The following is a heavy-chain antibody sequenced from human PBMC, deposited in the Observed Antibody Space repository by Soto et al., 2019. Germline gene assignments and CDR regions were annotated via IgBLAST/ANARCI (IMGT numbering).Heavy chain of an antibody. D-gene: IGHD1-7*01. CDR3: ARSPMRELTVSYYYMDV. Sequence: QVQLVESGAGLVKPGGSLRLSCAASGFTFSDYYMSWIRQAPGKGLEWISYISSTGRTIYYADSVKGRFTISRDNAENSLYLQMNSLRAEDTAVYYCARSPMRELTVSYYYMDVWGTGTTVTVSS. CDR1: GFTFSDYY. CDR2: ISSTGRTI. V-gene: IGHV3-11*01. J-gene: IGHJ6*03.